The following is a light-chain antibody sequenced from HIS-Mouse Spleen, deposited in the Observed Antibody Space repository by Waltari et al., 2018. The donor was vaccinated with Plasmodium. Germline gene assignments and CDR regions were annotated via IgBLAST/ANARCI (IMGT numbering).Light chain of an antibody. Sequence: SYELTQPPSVSVSPGQTASITCSGDKLGDKYACWYQQKPGQSPVLVLYQDSKRHSGIPERFSGSNSGNTATLTISGTQAMDEADYYCQAWDSSTVVFGGGTKLTVL. CDR3: QAWDSSTVV. V-gene: IGLV3-1*01. J-gene: IGLJ2*01. CDR2: QDS. CDR1: KLGDKY.